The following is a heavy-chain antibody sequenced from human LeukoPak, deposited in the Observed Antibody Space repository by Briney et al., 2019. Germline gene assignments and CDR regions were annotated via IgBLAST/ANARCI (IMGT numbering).Heavy chain of an antibody. CDR3: AKYDVWSGFSYDC. V-gene: IGHV3-7*01. D-gene: IGHD3-3*01. Sequence: GGSLRLSCAASGFTFSSFWMSWVRQAPGKGLEWVANVKRDGSEKYYVDSLKGRFTISRDNVKNSLYLEMNSLTVEDTAVYYCAKYDVWSGFSYDCWGQGTLVTVSS. CDR1: GFTFSSFW. CDR2: VKRDGSEK. J-gene: IGHJ4*02.